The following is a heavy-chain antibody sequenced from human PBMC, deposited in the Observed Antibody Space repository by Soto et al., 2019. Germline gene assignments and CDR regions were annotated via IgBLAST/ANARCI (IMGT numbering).Heavy chain of an antibody. V-gene: IGHV3-7*01. J-gene: IGHJ6*03. CDR3: ARDLSSGYHHRDYYYYMDV. CDR1: GFTFSSYW. CDR2: IKQDGSEK. Sequence: TGGSLRLSCAASGFTFSSYWMSWVRQAPGKGLEWVANIKQDGSEKYYVDSVKGRFTISRDNAKNSLYLQMNSLRAEDTAVYYCARDLSSGYHHRDYYYYMDVRGKGTTVTVSS. D-gene: IGHD6-19*01.